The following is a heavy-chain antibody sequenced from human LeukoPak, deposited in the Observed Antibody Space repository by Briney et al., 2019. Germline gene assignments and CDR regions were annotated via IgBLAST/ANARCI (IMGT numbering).Heavy chain of an antibody. CDR1: GGSISSGGYY. Sequence: ASETLSLTCTVSGGSISSGGYYWSCIRQHPGKGLEWIGYIYYSGSTYYNPSLKSRVTISVDTSKNQFSLKLSSVTAADTAVYYCARRGTYYYDSSGYLFDPWGQGTLVTVYS. CDR2: IYYSGST. J-gene: IGHJ5*02. CDR3: ARRGTYYYDSSGYLFDP. D-gene: IGHD3-22*01. V-gene: IGHV4-31*03.